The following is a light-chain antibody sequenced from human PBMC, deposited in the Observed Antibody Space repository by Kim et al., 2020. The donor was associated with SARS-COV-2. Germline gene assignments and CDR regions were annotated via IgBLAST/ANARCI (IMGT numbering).Light chain of an antibody. CDR2: NDS. V-gene: IGLV3-25*03. CDR1: ALAKQY. CDR3: QSADSIGTYWV. J-gene: IGLJ3*02. Sequence: SYELTQPPSVSVSPGQTARITCSGDALAKQYAFWFQQKPGQAPVLVIYNDSDRPSGIHERFSGSRSGTTVTLTISGVQAEDEADYYCQSADSIGTYWVFGGGTKVTVL.